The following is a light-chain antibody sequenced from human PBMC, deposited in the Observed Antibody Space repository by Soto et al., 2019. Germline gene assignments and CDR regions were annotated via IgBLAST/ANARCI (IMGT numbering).Light chain of an antibody. CDR2: AAS. CDR3: QQSYSTPRT. V-gene: IGKV1-39*01. Sequence: DIQMTQSPSSLSASVGDRVTITCRASQSISSNLNWYQQKPGKAPKLLIYAASTLQSGVPSRFSGNGSWTDFTLTISTLQPEDFATYYCQQSYSTPRTFGGGTKVEIK. J-gene: IGKJ4*01. CDR1: QSISSN.